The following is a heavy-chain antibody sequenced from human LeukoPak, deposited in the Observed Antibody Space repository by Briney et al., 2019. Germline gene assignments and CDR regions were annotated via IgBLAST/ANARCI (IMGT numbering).Heavy chain of an antibody. Sequence: GGTLRLFCAASTNTFNSGHWVRQAPGKGLEWVGVISYDGSKKYYADYVKGRFTISRDNAKNSLYLQMNSLRDEDTAVYDCARDRGYNWNDGDAFDIWGQGTMVTVSS. CDR3: ARDRGYNWNDGDAFDI. V-gene: IGHV3-30*03. D-gene: IGHD1-20*01. J-gene: IGHJ3*02. CDR2: ISYDGSKK. CDR1: TNTFNSG.